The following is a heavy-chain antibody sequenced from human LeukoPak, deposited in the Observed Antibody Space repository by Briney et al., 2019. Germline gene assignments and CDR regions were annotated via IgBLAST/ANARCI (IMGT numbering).Heavy chain of an antibody. CDR3: ARVPNDYGDFFFDY. CDR2: IYYSGST. D-gene: IGHD4-17*01. J-gene: IGHJ4*02. Sequence: SETLSLTCTVSGGSISSYYWSWIRQPPGKGLEWIGYIYYSGSTNYNPSLKSRVTISVDTSKNQFSLKLSSVTAADTAVYYCARVPNDYGDFFFDYWGQGTLVTVSS. V-gene: IGHV4-59*12. CDR1: GGSISSYY.